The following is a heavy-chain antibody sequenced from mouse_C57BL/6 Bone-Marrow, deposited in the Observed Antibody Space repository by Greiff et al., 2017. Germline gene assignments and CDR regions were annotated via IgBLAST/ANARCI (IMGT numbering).Heavy chain of an antibody. D-gene: IGHD1-1*01. Sequence: EVKLMESGGGLVKPGGSLKLSCAASGFTFSSYTMSWVRQTPEKRLQWVAAISGGGGNTYYPDSVKGRFTISIDNDKNILYLQMSSLRSEDTALYYCSRQVTTVLATKYFDVWGTGTTVTVSS. CDR1: GFTFSSYT. J-gene: IGHJ1*03. V-gene: IGHV5-9*01. CDR3: SRQVTTVLATKYFDV. CDR2: ISGGGGNT.